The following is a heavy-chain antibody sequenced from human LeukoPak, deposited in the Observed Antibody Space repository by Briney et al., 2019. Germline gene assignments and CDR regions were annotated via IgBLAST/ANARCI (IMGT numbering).Heavy chain of an antibody. CDR2: MSADGRSE. Sequence: GRSLRLSCAASGFPFSTYSMHWVRQAPGKGLEWVAVMSADGRSENYADSVKGRFTISRDSSKNTLFLHMNTLRAEDTAIYYCAKDRTVGASYWYFDLWGRGTLVTVSS. D-gene: IGHD1-26*01. J-gene: IGHJ2*01. CDR3: AKDRTVGASYWYFDL. V-gene: IGHV3-30*04. CDR1: GFPFSTYS.